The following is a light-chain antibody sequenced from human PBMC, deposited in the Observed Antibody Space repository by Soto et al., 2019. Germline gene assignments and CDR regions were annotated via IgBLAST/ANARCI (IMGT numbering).Light chain of an antibody. CDR1: NSDVGAYNY. Sequence: QSVLTQPASVSGSPGQSITISCTGTNSDVGAYNYVSWYQQHPGKAPKLMIYEVSNRPSGLSNRFSGAKSGNTASLTISGLQADDEADYYCSSYTSSGTQVFGTGTKLTVL. CDR2: EVS. CDR3: SSYTSSGTQV. J-gene: IGLJ1*01. V-gene: IGLV2-14*01.